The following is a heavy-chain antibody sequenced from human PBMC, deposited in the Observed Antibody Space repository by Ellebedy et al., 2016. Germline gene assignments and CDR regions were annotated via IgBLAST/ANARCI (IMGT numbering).Heavy chain of an antibody. CDR1: GFTFSSYA. CDR2: VNGVGGST. Sequence: GESLKISCTASGFTFSSYAMSWVRQAPGKGLEWVSAVNGVGGSTLYADSVKGRFTISRDNSKNTLNLQMNSLRAEDTAVYDCAKDRDGGSQLFAYYHDYWGQGTLVTVSS. J-gene: IGHJ4*02. CDR3: AKDRDGGSQLFAYYHDY. V-gene: IGHV3-23*01. D-gene: IGHD3-10*01.